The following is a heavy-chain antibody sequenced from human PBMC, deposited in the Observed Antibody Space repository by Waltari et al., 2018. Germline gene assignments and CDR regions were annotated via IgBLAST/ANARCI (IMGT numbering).Heavy chain of an antibody. Sequence: QVQLVQSGAEVKKPGSSVKVSCTASGGTFSSYTISWVRQAPGQGLEWMGRIIPILGIANYAKKFQGRVTITADKSTSTAYMELSSLRSEDTAVYYCARGGAAGKVWFDPWGQGTLVTVSS. CDR2: IIPILGIA. CDR1: GGTFSSYT. J-gene: IGHJ5*02. V-gene: IGHV1-69*02. D-gene: IGHD6-13*01. CDR3: ARGGAAGKVWFDP.